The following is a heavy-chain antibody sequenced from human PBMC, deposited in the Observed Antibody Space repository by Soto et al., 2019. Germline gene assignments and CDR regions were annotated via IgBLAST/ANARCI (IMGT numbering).Heavy chain of an antibody. CDR3: AQDQGDFAY. CDR2: ITGSGGST. Sequence: PGGSLRLSCAASGFTFNRNSMSWVRQAPGKGLEWVSSITGSGGSTYYTDSVKGRFTISRDNSRNTLYLQMNSLRVEDTAVYYCAQDQGDFAYWGQGTLVTAPQ. V-gene: IGHV3-23*01. D-gene: IGHD3-3*01. J-gene: IGHJ4*02. CDR1: GFTFNRNS.